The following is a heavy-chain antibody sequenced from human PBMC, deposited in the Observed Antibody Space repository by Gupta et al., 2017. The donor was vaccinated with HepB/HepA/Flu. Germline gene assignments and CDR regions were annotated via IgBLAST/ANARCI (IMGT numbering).Heavy chain of an antibody. D-gene: IGHD1-26*01. V-gene: IGHV1-69*01. CDR1: GGTFSSYA. Sequence: QVQLVQSGAEVKKPGSSVKVSCKASGGTFSSYAISWVRQAPGQGLEWMGGIIPIFGTANYAQKFQGRVTITADESTSTAYMELSSLRSEDTAVYYCATRGSGSYVFGPREPNWFDPWGQGTLVTVSS. CDR2: IIPIFGTA. J-gene: IGHJ5*02. CDR3: ATRGSGSYVFGPREPNWFDP.